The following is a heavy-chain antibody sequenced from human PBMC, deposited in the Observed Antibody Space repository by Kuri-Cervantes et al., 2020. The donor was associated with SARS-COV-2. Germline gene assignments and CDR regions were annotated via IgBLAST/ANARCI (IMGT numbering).Heavy chain of an antibody. CDR1: GFNFSRTD. CDR2: ISHDGKNK. V-gene: IGHV3-30*18. D-gene: IGHD6-13*01. Sequence: GGSLRLSCAASGFNFSRTDMHWVRQAPGKGLEWVAVISHDGKNKKCIASGKGRFTISRDNSQNTLYLHMKSLRSEDTAMYCCAKGKGIAAGSDAFDIWGQGTMVTVSS. J-gene: IGHJ3*02. CDR3: AKGKGIAAGSDAFDI.